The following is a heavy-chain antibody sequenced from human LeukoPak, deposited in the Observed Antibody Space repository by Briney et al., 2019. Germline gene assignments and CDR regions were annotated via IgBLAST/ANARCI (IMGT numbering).Heavy chain of an antibody. Sequence: GGSLRLSCAASGFTFSTYAMSWVRPAPGKGLEWVSTFSGRGAGTYYADSVKGRFTISRDNSKNTLYLQMNSLRADDTAVYHCAKNTNSKPDNWGQGTLVTVSS. CDR1: GFTFSTYA. J-gene: IGHJ4*02. CDR3: AKNTNSKPDN. CDR2: FSGRGAGT. V-gene: IGHV3-23*01. D-gene: IGHD2-8*01.